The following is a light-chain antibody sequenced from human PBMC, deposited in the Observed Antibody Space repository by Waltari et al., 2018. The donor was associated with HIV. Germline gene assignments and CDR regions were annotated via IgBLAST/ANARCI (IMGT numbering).Light chain of an antibody. Sequence: QSVLTQPPSASGTPGQRVTISCSGSSSNIGGNTVHWFQQLPGTAPKLLIYTNNQRPSGVPDRFSGSKSGTSASLAISGLQSEDEADYYCAAWDDSLNGVVFGGGTKLTVL. CDR3: AAWDDSLNGVV. J-gene: IGLJ2*01. CDR1: SSNIGGNT. V-gene: IGLV1-44*01. CDR2: TNN.